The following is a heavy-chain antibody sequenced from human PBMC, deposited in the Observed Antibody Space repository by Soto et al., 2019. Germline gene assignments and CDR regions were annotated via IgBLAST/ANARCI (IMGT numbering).Heavy chain of an antibody. V-gene: IGHV3-30*18. D-gene: IGHD3-22*01. CDR2: ISYDGSNK. J-gene: IGHJ4*02. Sequence: PGGSLRLSCAASGFTFSSYGMHWVRQAPGKGLEWVAVISYDGSNKYYADSVKGRFTISRDNSKNTLYLQMNSLRAEDTAVYYCAKAGGIVVGYFDYWGQGTLVTVSS. CDR1: GFTFSSYG. CDR3: AKAGGIVVGYFDY.